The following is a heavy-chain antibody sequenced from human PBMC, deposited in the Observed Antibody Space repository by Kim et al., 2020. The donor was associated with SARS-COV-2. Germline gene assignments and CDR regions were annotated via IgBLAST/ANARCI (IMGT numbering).Heavy chain of an antibody. CDR2: MNPNSGNT. J-gene: IGHJ5*02. CDR3: ARVKGPLSIFGVVMGGRRFDP. V-gene: IGHV1-8*01. CDR1: GYTFTSYD. Sequence: ASVKVSCKASGYTFTSYDINWVRQATGQGLEWMGWMNPNSGNTGYAQKFQGRVTMTRNTSISTAYMELSSLRSEDTAVYYCARVKGPLSIFGVVMGGRRFDPWGQGTLVTVSS. D-gene: IGHD3-3*01.